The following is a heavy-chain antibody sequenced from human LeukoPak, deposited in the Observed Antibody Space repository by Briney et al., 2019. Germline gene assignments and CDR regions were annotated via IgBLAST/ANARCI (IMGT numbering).Heavy chain of an antibody. Sequence: SETLSLTCAVSGGSISSGGYSWSWIRQPPGKGLEWIGYIYHSGSTYYNPSLKSRFTISVDRSKNQFSLKRSSVTAADMAVYYCARGRYDYVWGSYRYPHYYGMDVWGQGTKVTVSS. D-gene: IGHD3-16*02. CDR1: GGSISSGGYS. CDR3: ARGRYDYVWGSYRYPHYYGMDV. V-gene: IGHV4-30-2*01. CDR2: IYHSGST. J-gene: IGHJ6*02.